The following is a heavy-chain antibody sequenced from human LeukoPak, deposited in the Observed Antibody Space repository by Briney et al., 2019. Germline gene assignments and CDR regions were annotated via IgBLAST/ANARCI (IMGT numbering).Heavy chain of an antibody. CDR1: GGSISSSSYY. Sequence: PSETLSLTCTVSGGSISSSSYYWGWIRQPPGKGLEWIGSIYYSGSTYYNPSLKSRVTISVDTSKNQFSLKLSSVTAADTAVYYCARRERWYSIGGWFDPWGQGTLVTVSS. J-gene: IGHJ5*02. CDR3: ARRERWYSIGGWFDP. CDR2: IYYSGST. D-gene: IGHD6-25*01. V-gene: IGHV4-39*01.